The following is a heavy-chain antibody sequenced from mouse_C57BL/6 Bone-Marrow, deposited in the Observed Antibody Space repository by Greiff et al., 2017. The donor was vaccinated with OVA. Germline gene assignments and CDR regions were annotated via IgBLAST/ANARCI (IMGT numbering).Heavy chain of an antibody. D-gene: IGHD2-4*01. J-gene: IGHJ2*01. Sequence: VQLQQSGAELVKPGASVKLSCKASGYTFTSYWMHWVKQRPGQGLEWIGMIHPNSGSTNYNEKFKSKATLTVDKSSNTAYMQLSSMTAEDSAVYYCATRDDYDYFDYWGQGTTLTVSS. CDR2: IHPNSGST. CDR1: GYTFTSYW. CDR3: ATRDDYDYFDY. V-gene: IGHV1-64*01.